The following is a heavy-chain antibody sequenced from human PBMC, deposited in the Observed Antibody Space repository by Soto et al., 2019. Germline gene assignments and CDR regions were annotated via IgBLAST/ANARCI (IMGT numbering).Heavy chain of an antibody. D-gene: IGHD6-6*01. CDR2: IIPMFATT. V-gene: IGHV1-69*01. CDR1: GGTFSKYA. CDR3: VPLQPSTIVGRPGMDV. J-gene: IGHJ6*02. Sequence: QVQLVQSGAEVKKPGSSVKVSCKASGGTFSKYAINWVRQAPGHGLEWMGGIIPMFATTNYAQKFQGRVTITADESTSTDYMELSSLRSEDTAVYYCVPLQPSTIVGRPGMDVWGQGTTVTVSS.